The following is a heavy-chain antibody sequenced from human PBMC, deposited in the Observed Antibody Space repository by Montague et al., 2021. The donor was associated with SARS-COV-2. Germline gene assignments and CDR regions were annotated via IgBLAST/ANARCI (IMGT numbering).Heavy chain of an antibody. V-gene: IGHV3-7*01. CDR1: GFTFSKTY. D-gene: IGHD6-13*01. J-gene: IGHJ4*02. CDR3: ATWTWQLMTWGIDY. CDR2: IRPDASDS. Sequence: SLRLSCAAFGFTFSKTYMPWVRQPPGKGLEWVANIRPDASDSLSADSVKSRFTISRDNARNSLSLQMNSLRTEDTAVYCCATWTWQLMTWGIDYWGQGILVTVSS.